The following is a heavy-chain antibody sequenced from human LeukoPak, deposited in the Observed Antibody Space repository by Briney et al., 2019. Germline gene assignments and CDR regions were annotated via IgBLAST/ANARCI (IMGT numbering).Heavy chain of an antibody. CDR2: INHDGGT. D-gene: IGHD3-10*01. CDR3: ARRAHHYGSGSHTRRMYYFYYYMDV. V-gene: IGHV4-34*01. Sequence: SETLSLTCAVYIDSFTNYYWSWIRQPPGKGLEWIGEINHDGGTNYNPSLKSRVTISLDTSKNQFFLTLTSVTAADTAVYYCARRAHHYGSGSHTRRMYYFYYYMDVWDKGTTVTISS. J-gene: IGHJ6*03. CDR1: IDSFTNYY.